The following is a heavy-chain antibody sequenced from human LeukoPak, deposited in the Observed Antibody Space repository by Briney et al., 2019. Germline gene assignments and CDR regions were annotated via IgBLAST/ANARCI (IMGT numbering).Heavy chain of an antibody. CDR1: GDSVSTNSAA. CDR3: ARGYSSSWYPYYYYYGMDV. D-gene: IGHD6-13*01. Sequence: SQTLSLTCAVSGDSVSTNSAAWNWSRQSPSRGLEWLGRTYYRSKWYNDYAVSVKSRITINPDTSKNQFSLQLNSVTPEDTAVYYCARGYSSSWYPYYYYYGMDVWGKGTTVTVSS. CDR2: TYYRSKWYN. V-gene: IGHV6-1*01. J-gene: IGHJ6*04.